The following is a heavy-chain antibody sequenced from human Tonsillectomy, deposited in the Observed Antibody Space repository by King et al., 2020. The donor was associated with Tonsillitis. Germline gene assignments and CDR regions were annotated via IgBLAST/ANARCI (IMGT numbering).Heavy chain of an antibody. D-gene: IGHD1-26*01. CDR3: ARARYDY. J-gene: IGHJ4*02. Sequence: QVQLVQSGAEVKKPGASVKVSCKASGYTFSSYALHWVRQAPGQRLEWMGWINAGNGNAEYSQKFQGRVTITRDTYASTAYMKLSSLRSEDTAVYYCARARYDYWGQGTLVTVSS. CDR2: INAGNGNA. V-gene: IGHV1-3*01. CDR1: GYTFSSYA.